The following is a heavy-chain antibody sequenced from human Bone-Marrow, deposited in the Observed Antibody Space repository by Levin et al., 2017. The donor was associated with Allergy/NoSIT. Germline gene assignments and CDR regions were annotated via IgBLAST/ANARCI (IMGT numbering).Heavy chain of an antibody. CDR2: IMPLFGTP. J-gene: IGHJ4*02. CDR1: GGTFNTYG. Sequence: SVKVSCKTSGGTFNTYGISWVRQAPGQGLEWMGGIMPLFGTPNYAQTFHGRVTITADESTTTAYFDLGSLRSEDAAVYFCGLRCISTSCYDGTGDYFDYWGQGTLVTVSS. D-gene: IGHD2-2*01. CDR3: GLRCISTSCYDGTGDYFDY. V-gene: IGHV1-69*13.